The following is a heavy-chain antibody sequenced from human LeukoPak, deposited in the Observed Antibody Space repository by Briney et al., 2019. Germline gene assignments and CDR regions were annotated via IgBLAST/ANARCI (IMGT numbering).Heavy chain of an antibody. D-gene: IGHD3-9*01. CDR1: GFTFSSYW. V-gene: IGHV3-7*01. CDR3: ARDGYYDILTGYLPLYYYYYYMDV. Sequence: GGSLRLSCAASGFTFSSYWMSWVRQAPGKGLEWVANIKQDGSEKYYVDSVKGRFTISRDNAKNSLYLQMNSLRAEDTAVYYCARDGYYDILTGYLPLYYYYYYMDVWGKGTTVTVSS. J-gene: IGHJ6*03. CDR2: IKQDGSEK.